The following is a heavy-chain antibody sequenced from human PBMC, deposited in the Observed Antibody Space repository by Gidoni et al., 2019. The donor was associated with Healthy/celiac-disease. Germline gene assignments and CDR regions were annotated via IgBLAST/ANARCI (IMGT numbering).Heavy chain of an antibody. Sequence: QVQLQESGPGLVKPSETLSLTCTVSGGSISSYYWSWIRQPPGKGLEWIGYIYYSGSTNYNPSLKSRVTISVDTSKNQFSLKLSSVTAADTAVYYCARGLSYCSGGSCYDYWGQGTLVTVSS. CDR1: GGSISSYY. V-gene: IGHV4-59*01. D-gene: IGHD2-15*01. CDR2: IYYSGST. J-gene: IGHJ4*02. CDR3: ARGLSYCSGGSCYDY.